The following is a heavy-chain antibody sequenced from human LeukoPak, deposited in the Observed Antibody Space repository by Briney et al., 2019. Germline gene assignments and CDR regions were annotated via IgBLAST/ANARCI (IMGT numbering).Heavy chain of an antibody. J-gene: IGHJ4*02. CDR1: GFTFSTYA. Sequence: GGSLRPSCAASGFTFSTYAMSWVRQAPGKGLEWVSAISGSRGSTYYTDSVKGRFTISRDNSKNTLYLQMNSQRAEDTAVYYCAKRRGDCSNGQGCGDSWGQGTLVTVSS. V-gene: IGHV3-23*01. CDR3: AKRRGDCSNGQGCGDS. D-gene: IGHD2-8*01. CDR2: ISGSRGST.